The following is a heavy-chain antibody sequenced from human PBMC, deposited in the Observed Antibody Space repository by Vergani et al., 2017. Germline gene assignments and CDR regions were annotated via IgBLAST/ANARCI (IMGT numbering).Heavy chain of an antibody. CDR2: IYSGGST. D-gene: IGHD5-12*01. Sequence: EVQLAESGGGLVQPGGSLRLSCAASGFTVSSNYMSWVRQAPGKGLEWVSVIYSGGSTYYADSVKGRFTISRHNSKNTLYLQMNSLRADDTAVYYCARDFPPHGYSGYDPGVWGQGTLVTVSS. J-gene: IGHJ4*02. CDR1: GFTVSSNY. CDR3: ARDFPPHGYSGYDPGV. V-gene: IGHV3-53*04.